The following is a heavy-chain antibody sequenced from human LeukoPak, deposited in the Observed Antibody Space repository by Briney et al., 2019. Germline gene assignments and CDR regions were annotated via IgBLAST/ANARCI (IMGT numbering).Heavy chain of an antibody. CDR2: IYDTGST. CDR3: QSRFLEWLLDY. Sequence: PSETLSLTCTVSGDSIRSNNYYWGWIRQPPGKGLEWIGSIYDTGSTFYNPSLKSRVIISVDTSKNQFSLKLSSVTAADTAVYYCQSRFLEWLLDYRGQGTLVTVSS. D-gene: IGHD3-3*01. J-gene: IGHJ4*02. CDR1: GDSIRSNNYY. V-gene: IGHV4-39*01.